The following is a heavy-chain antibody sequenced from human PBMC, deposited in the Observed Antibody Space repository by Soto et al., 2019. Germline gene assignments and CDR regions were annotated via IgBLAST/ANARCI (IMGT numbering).Heavy chain of an antibody. J-gene: IGHJ3*01. D-gene: IGHD1-1*01. Sequence: LRLSCAASGFSFSSYAMHWVRQAPGKGLEWVAVISFAGTNTHYADSVKDRFTISRDNSKNTVYLHMVSLRPEDTSVYSCAREKRTWDSSRDSFDVWGQGTMVTVSS. CDR3: AREKRTWDSSRDSFDV. CDR1: GFSFSSYA. CDR2: ISFAGTNT. V-gene: IGHV3-30-3*01.